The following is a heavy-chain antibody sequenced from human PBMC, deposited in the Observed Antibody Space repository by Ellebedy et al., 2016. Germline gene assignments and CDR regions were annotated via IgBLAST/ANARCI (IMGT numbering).Heavy chain of an antibody. CDR1: GYTFTDYG. CDR2: IIPILEIA. D-gene: IGHD2-2*01. Sequence: ASVKVSCKASGYTFTDYGISWVRQAPGQGLEWMGRIIPILEIANYAQKFQGRVMITADNSTTTAYMELSSLRSDDTAVYYCARDLGVVQRSLYYYYGMDVWGQGTTVSVAS. CDR3: ARDLGVVQRSLYYYYGMDV. J-gene: IGHJ6*02. V-gene: IGHV1-69*04.